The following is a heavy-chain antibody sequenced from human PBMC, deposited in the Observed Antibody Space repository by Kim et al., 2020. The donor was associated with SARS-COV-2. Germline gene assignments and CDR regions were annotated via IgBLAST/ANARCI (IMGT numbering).Heavy chain of an antibody. CDR1: GYTFTGYY. CDR2: INPNSGGT. D-gene: IGHD4-17*01. V-gene: IGHV1-2*06. Sequence: ASVKVSCKASGYTFTGYYMHWVRQAPGQGLEWMGRINPNSGGTNYAQKFQGRVTMTRDTSISTAYMELSRLRSDDTAVYYCARVSRDYGGNSARRFDPWGQGTLVTVSS. J-gene: IGHJ5*02. CDR3: ARVSRDYGGNSARRFDP.